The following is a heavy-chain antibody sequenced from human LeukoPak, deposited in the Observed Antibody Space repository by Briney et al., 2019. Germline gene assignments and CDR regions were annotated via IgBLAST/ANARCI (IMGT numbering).Heavy chain of an antibody. CDR3: TRLVNGRPLDL. J-gene: IGHJ4*02. CDR2: FTGNT. Sequence: SETLSLTCTVSGGFISSSTYHWGWIRQPPGKGLEWIGSFTGNTYSNPSLKSRVTISLDTSKNQFSLKLTSVTPADTAMYYCTRLVNGRPLDLSGQGVLVTVSS. V-gene: IGHV4-39*01. D-gene: IGHD2-8*01. CDR1: GGFISSSTYH.